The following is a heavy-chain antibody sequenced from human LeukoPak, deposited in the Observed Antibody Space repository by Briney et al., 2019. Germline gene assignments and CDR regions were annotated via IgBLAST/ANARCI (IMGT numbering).Heavy chain of an antibody. CDR3: AKDHRRATYYDFWSVYSFDH. V-gene: IGHV3-23*01. J-gene: IGHJ4*02. CDR2: ISGSGGST. CDR1: GFTVSSNY. Sequence: PWGSLRCSCAASGFTVSSNYMSWVRQAPGKGLEWVSAISGSGGSTYYADSVKGRFTISRDNSKNTLYLQMNSLRAEDTAVYYCAKDHRRATYYDFWSVYSFDHWGQGTVHPVSS. D-gene: IGHD3-3*01.